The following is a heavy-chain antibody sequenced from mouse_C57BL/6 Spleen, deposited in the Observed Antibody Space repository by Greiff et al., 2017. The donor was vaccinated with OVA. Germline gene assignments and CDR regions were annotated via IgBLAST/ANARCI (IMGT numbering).Heavy chain of an antibody. J-gene: IGHJ2*01. CDR1: GYAFSSSW. Sequence: VQLQQSGPELVKPGASVKISCKASGYAFSSSWMNWVKQRPGQGLEWIGRIYPGDGDTNYNGKFKGTATLTADKSSSTAYMQLSSLTSEDSAVYFCARGDYDDGGVDYWGQGTTLTVSS. CDR3: ARGDYDDGGVDY. CDR2: IYPGDGDT. D-gene: IGHD2-4*01. V-gene: IGHV1-82*01.